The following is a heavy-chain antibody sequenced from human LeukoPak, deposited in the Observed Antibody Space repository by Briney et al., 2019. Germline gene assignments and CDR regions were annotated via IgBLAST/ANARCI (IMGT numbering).Heavy chain of an antibody. CDR3: ARGAYGSGSYYIF. Sequence: GGSLRLSCAASGFTFSSYSMNWVRQAPGKGLEWVSSISSSSSYIYYADSVKGRFTISRDNAKNSLYLQMNSLRAEDTAVYYCARGAYGSGSYYIFWGQGTLVTVSS. V-gene: IGHV3-21*01. D-gene: IGHD3-10*01. CDR2: ISSSSSYI. CDR1: GFTFSSYS. J-gene: IGHJ4*02.